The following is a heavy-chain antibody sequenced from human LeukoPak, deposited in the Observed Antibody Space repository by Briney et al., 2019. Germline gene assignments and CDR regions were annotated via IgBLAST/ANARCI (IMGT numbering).Heavy chain of an antibody. J-gene: IGHJ5*02. V-gene: IGHV3-23*01. D-gene: IGHD6-13*01. CDR2: VSRFGGTT. CDR1: CFTFDSYA. Sequence: GSLRLSCAASCFTFDSYAMSWVRQAPGKGVEWVSTVSRFGGTTYYADSAKGRLTIPRDNSNNTVYLQMNSLRVGDTALYYCVKHVGSRWSNNRFDPWGQGTLVTVSS. CDR3: VKHVGSRWSNNRFDP.